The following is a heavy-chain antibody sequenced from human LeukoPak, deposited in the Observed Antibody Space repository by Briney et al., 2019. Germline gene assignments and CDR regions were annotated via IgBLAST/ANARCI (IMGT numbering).Heavy chain of an antibody. Sequence: SETLSLTCTVSGDSISSGSYSWSWIRQPPGKGLEWIGYISHSGNTYYSPSLKSRVTISVDNSKNQFSLKLTSVTAADMAVYYCARYSTTWTYWYFDLWGRGTLVTVSS. J-gene: IGHJ2*01. D-gene: IGHD6-13*01. V-gene: IGHV4-30-2*01. CDR2: ISHSGNT. CDR3: ARYSTTWTYWYFDL. CDR1: GDSISSGSYS.